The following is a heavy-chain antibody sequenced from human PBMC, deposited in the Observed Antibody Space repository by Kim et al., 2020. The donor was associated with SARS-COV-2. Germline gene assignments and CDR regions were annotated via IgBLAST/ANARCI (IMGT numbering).Heavy chain of an antibody. D-gene: IGHD2-15*01. CDR3: VRDVVAADY. CDR2: IKEDGSEK. J-gene: IGHJ4*02. Sequence: GGSLRLSCVVSGLTFSNYWMSWVRQAPGKGLEWVAIIKEDGSEKYYVDSVKGRFTISRDNAKNLLFLQMDSLRADDTAVYYCVRDVVAADYWGQGILVTV. CDR1: GLTFSNYW. V-gene: IGHV3-7*01.